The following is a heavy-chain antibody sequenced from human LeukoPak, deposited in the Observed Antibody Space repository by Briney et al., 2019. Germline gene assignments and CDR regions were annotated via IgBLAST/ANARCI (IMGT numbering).Heavy chain of an antibody. CDR1: GFTFSSYG. CDR2: ISGAGVTT. Sequence: GGSLRLSCAASGFTFSSYGMSWVRQAPGKGLEWVSTISGAGVTTYDADSVKGRFTISRDNAKNTLYLQMNSLRAEDTAVYYCARGADTGYSSDSWGQGTLVTVSS. V-gene: IGHV3-23*01. J-gene: IGHJ5*02. CDR3: ARGADTGYSSDS. D-gene: IGHD6-19*01.